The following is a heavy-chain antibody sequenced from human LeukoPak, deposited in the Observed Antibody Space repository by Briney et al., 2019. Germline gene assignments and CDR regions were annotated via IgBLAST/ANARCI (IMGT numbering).Heavy chain of an antibody. V-gene: IGHV3-48*01. Sequence: PGGSLRLSCAASGFTLSNAWMNWVRQAPGKGLEWISSFSGSSSSVYYADSVRGRFTISRDNGKNTLYLQMNRLRAEDTAVYYCARQERAYARLALTQGYTYYYYLDVWGKGTTVTVSS. J-gene: IGHJ6*03. CDR3: ARQERAYARLALTQGYTYYYYLDV. CDR1: GFTLSNAW. CDR2: FSGSSSSV. D-gene: IGHD3-16*02.